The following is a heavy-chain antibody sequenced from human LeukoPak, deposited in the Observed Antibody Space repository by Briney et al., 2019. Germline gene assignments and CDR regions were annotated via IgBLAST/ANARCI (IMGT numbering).Heavy chain of an antibody. CDR1: GASVTNSY. CDR2: IYYTGTT. Sequence: SETLSLTFTVSGASVTNSYWSWIPQSPGKGLEWIGFIYYTGTTSYNPSLKSRVTISMDTSKPHFSLNLTSLTAADTAVYFCARSIGASGWHNFQYWGQGTLVTVSS. CDR3: ARSIGASGWHNFQY. D-gene: IGHD6-19*01. V-gene: IGHV4-59*02. J-gene: IGHJ4*02.